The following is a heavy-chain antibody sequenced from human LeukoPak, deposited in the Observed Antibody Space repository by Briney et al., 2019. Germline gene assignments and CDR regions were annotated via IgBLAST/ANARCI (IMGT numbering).Heavy chain of an antibody. CDR2: IYYSGST. J-gene: IGHJ4*02. CDR1: GGSISSSSYY. D-gene: IGHD1-26*01. V-gene: IGHV4-39*01. Sequence: SETLSLTCTVSGGSISSSSYYWGWIRQPPGKGLEWIGSIYYSGSTYYNPSLKSRVTISVDTSKNQFSLKLSSVTAADTAVYYCARARSRGPDGAGWGQGTLVTVSS. CDR3: ARARSRGPDGAG.